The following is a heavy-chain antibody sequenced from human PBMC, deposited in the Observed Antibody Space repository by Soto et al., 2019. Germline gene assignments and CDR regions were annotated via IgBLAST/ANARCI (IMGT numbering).Heavy chain of an antibody. J-gene: IGHJ4*02. V-gene: IGHV4-30-4*01. Sequence: PSATLSLTCTVSGVSIISGDYYWSLIRQPPGKGLEWIGYIYYSGSTYYNPSLKSRVTISVDMSKNQFSLKLSSVTAADTAVYYWARSSIVVAATFDYRGQRTLVPVSS. CDR2: IYYSGST. D-gene: IGHD6-19*01. CDR3: ARSSIVVAATFDY. CDR1: GVSIISGDYY.